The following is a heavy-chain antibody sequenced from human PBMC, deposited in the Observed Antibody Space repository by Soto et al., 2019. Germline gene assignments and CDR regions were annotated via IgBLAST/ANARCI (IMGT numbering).Heavy chain of an antibody. CDR3: ATSYGSGYRAFD. J-gene: IGHJ4*01. Sequence: SVKVSCKTSAHTFSFYSINWVRQAPGLGLEWMGRVNPILSMSNYAQRFQGRVTMTADKSTSTAYMELSGLRSEDTAMYYCATSYGSGYRAFD. D-gene: IGHD3-10*01. CDR2: VNPILSMS. CDR1: AHTFSFYS. V-gene: IGHV1-69*02.